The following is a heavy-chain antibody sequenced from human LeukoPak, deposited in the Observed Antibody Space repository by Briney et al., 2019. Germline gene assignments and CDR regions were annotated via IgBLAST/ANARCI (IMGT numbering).Heavy chain of an antibody. CDR1: GGSFSDYN. CDR3: ATLTTPGWFNP. D-gene: IGHD1-1*01. Sequence: SETLSLTCAVYGGSFSDYNWSWIRQPPGKGLEWIGELNHSGTTNYKPSLKSRVTISVDTSKNQFSLKLSSVTAADTAVYYCATLTTPGWFNPWGQGTLVTVSS. V-gene: IGHV4-34*01. J-gene: IGHJ5*02. CDR2: LNHSGTT.